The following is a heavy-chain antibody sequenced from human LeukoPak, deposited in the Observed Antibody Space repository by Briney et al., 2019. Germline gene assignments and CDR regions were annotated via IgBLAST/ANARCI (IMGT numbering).Heavy chain of an antibody. D-gene: IGHD3-16*02. CDR1: EFSVGSNY. CDR3: ARDWFTRLGELSPDRAFDY. Sequence: GGSLRLSCAASEFSVGSNYMTWVRQAPGKGLEWVSLIYSGGSTYYADSVKGRFTISRDNSKNTLYLQMNSLRAEDTALYYCARDWFTRLGELSPDRAFDYWGQGTLVTVSS. CDR2: IYSGGST. V-gene: IGHV3-66*01. J-gene: IGHJ4*02.